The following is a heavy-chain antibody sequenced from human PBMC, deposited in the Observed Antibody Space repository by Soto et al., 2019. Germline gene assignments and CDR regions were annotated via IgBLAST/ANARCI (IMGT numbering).Heavy chain of an antibody. J-gene: IGHJ4*02. CDR2: ISESGGST. D-gene: IGHD6-13*01. CDR1: GFSFSDYA. CDR3: AKRSQYSTGWYSPIFDY. V-gene: IGHV3-23*01. Sequence: LXLSCAASGFSFSDYAMTWVRQAPGKGLEWVSVISESGGSTHYAESVRGRFTISRDNSENTLYLRMNSLRDDDTAVYFCAKRSQYSTGWYSPIFDYWGQGALVTVSS.